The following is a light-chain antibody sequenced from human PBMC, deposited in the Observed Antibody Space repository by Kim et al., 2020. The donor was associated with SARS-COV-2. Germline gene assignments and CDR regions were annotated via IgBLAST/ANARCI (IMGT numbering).Light chain of an antibody. CDR3: QQYGSSPRMYT. V-gene: IGKV3-20*01. J-gene: IGKJ2*01. CDR1: QSVSSSY. CDR2: GAS. Sequence: EIVLTQSTGTLSLSPEERATLSCRASQSVSSSYLAWYQQKPGQAPRLLIYGASSRATGIPDRFSGSGSGTDFTLTISRLEPEDFAVYYCQQYGSSPRMYTFGQGTKLEI.